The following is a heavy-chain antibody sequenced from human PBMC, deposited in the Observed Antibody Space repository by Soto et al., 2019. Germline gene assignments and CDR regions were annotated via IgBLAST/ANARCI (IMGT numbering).Heavy chain of an antibody. Sequence: SETLSLTCTVSGGSISSSSYYWGWIRQPPGKGLEWIGSIYYSGSTYYNPSLKSRVTISVDTSKNQFSLKLSSVTAADTAVYYCARPRYYSPRIDPWGQGTRVTVPQ. CDR2: IYYSGST. J-gene: IGHJ5*02. CDR3: ARPRYYSPRIDP. CDR1: GGSISSSSYY. V-gene: IGHV4-39*01. D-gene: IGHD3-10*01.